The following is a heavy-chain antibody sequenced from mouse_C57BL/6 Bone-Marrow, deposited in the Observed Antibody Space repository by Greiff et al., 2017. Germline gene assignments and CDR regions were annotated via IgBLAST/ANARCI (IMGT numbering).Heavy chain of an antibody. D-gene: IGHD4-1*01. J-gene: IGHJ2*01. CDR3: ARRVSPTLGYFDY. V-gene: IGHV1-58*01. CDR1: GYTFTSYG. Sequence: VQLQQSGAELVRPGSSVKMSCKTSGYTFTSYGINWVKQRPGQGLEWIGYIYIGNGYTEYNEKFKGKATLTSDTSSSTAYMQLSSLTSEDSAIFCCARRVSPTLGYFDYWGQGNTPTVSA. CDR2: IYIGNGYT.